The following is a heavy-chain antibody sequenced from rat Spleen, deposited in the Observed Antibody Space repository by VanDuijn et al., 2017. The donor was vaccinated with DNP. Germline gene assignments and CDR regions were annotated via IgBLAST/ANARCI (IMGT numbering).Heavy chain of an antibody. CDR3: ATNYGGYSAPDY. V-gene: IGHV2-1*01. Sequence: QVQLKESGPGLVQPSQTLSLTCTVSGFSLTSYHVHWVRQPPGKGLEWVGAIWSGGSTDYNSALNSRLSISRDTSKSQVFLKMNSLQTEDTGTYYCATNYGGYSAPDYWGQGVMVTVSS. CDR1: GFSLTSYH. J-gene: IGHJ2*01. D-gene: IGHD1-11*01. CDR2: IWSGGST.